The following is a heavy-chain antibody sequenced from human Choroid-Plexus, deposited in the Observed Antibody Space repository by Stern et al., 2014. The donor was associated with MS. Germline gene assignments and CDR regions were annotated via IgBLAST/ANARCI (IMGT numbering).Heavy chain of an antibody. D-gene: IGHD2-2*01. CDR1: GGSFSGYY. CDR2: IDRGGGP. J-gene: IGHJ6*02. Sequence: QVQLQQWGAGLLKPSETLSLTCAVYGGSFSGYYWSWIRQPPGKGLEWIGEIDRGGGPNSTPSLKSRITISVDRSQNHLSLHLSVVTAADTAIYYCVRERCINTRCYGGRFGYYYYGMDVWGQGTTVTVSS. V-gene: IGHV4-34*01. CDR3: VRERCINTRCYGGRFGYYYYGMDV.